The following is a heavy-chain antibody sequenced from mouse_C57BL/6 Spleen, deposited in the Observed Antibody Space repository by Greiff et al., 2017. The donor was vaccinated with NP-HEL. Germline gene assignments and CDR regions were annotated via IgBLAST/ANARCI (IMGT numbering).Heavy chain of an antibody. D-gene: IGHD1-1*01. CDR2: IDPSDSET. V-gene: IGHV1-52*01. J-gene: IGHJ3*01. CDR1: GYTFTSYW. CDR3: ARSNYYGSSYIAY. Sequence: QVHVKQPGAELVRPGSSVKLSCKASGYTFTSYWMHWVKQRPIQGLEWIGNIDPSDSETHYNQKFKDKATLTVDKSSSTAYMQLSSLTSEDSAVYYCARSNYYGSSYIAYWGQGTLVTVSA.